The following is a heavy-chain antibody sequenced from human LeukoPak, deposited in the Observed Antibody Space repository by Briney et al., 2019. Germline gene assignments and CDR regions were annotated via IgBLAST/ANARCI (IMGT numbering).Heavy chain of an antibody. Sequence: PGGSLRLSCAASGFTFSSYAMSWVRQAPGKGLEWVSAISGSGGSIYYADSVKGRFTISRDNSKNTLYLQMNSLRAEDTAVYYCAKAGSGSYSFYYFDYWGQGTLVTVSS. V-gene: IGHV3-23*01. CDR3: AKAGSGSYSFYYFDY. D-gene: IGHD1-26*01. CDR2: ISGSGGSI. J-gene: IGHJ4*02. CDR1: GFTFSSYA.